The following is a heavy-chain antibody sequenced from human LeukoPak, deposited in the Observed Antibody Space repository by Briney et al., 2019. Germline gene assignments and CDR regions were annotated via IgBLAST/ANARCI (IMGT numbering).Heavy chain of an antibody. V-gene: IGHV3-30*02. J-gene: IGHJ4*02. CDR1: GFTFSSYG. CDR3: AKLYLVLSGSGWYSDY. D-gene: IGHD6-19*01. Sequence: GGSLRLSCAASGFTFSSYGMHWVRQAPGKSLEWVADIWYDGSNKYYADSVKGRFTISRDNSKNTLYLQMNSLRAEDTAVYYCAKLYLVLSGSGWYSDYWGQGTLVTVCS. CDR2: IWYDGSNK.